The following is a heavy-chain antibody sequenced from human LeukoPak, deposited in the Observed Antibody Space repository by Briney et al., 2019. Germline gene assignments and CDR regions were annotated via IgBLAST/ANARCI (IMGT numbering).Heavy chain of an antibody. CDR1: GYTFTSYD. V-gene: IGHV1-8*01. CDR3: ARGHRTLGRPYYYYGMDA. D-gene: IGHD3/OR15-3a*01. Sequence: ASVKVSCKASGYTFTSYDINWVRQATGQGLEWMGWMNPNSGNTGYAQKFQSRVTMTRNTSISTAYMELSSLRSEDTAVYYCARGHRTLGRPYYYYGMDAWGQGTTVTVSS. CDR2: MNPNSGNT. J-gene: IGHJ6*02.